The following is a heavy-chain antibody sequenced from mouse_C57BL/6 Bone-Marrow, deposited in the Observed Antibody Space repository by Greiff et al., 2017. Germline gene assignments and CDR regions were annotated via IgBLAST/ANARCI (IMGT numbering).Heavy chain of an antibody. Sequence: EVKLVESGGGLVQSGRSLRLSCATSGFTFSDFYMEWVRQAPGKGLEWIAASRNKANDYTTEYSASVKGRFIVSRDTSQSILYLQMNALRAEDTAIYYCARDYDGSSYGDWYFDVWGTGTTVTVSS. CDR3: ARDYDGSSYGDWYFDV. CDR1: GFTFSDFY. CDR2: SRNKANDYTT. V-gene: IGHV7-1*01. J-gene: IGHJ1*03. D-gene: IGHD1-1*01.